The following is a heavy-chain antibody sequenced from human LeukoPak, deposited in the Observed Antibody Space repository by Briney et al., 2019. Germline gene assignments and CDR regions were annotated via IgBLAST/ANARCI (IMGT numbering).Heavy chain of an antibody. Sequence: SETLSLTCAVYGGSFSGYYWSWIRQPPGKGLEWIGEINHSGSTNYNPSLKSRVTISVDTSKNQFSLKLSSVTAADTAVYYCARGLDCSSTSCYRDPDYWGQGTLVTVSS. CDR2: INHSGST. D-gene: IGHD2-2*01. V-gene: IGHV4-34*01. J-gene: IGHJ4*02. CDR3: ARGLDCSSTSCYRDPDY. CDR1: GGSFSGYY.